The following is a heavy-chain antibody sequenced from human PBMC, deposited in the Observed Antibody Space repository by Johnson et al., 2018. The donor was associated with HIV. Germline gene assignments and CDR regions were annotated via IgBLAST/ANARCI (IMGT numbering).Heavy chain of an antibody. CDR2: IGTAGDT. V-gene: IGHV3-13*01. CDR1: GFTFSSYD. D-gene: IGHD3-9*01. CDR3: ARMGLTGAFDI. Sequence: VQLVEFGGGVVQPGGSLRLSCAASGFTFSSYDMHWVRQATGKGLEWVSAIGTAGDTYYPGSVKGRFTISRENAKNSLHLQMNSLRAEDTAVYYCARMGLTGAFDIWGQGTMVTVSS. J-gene: IGHJ3*02.